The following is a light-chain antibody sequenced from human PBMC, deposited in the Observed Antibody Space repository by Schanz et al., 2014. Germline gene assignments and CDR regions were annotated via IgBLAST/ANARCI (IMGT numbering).Light chain of an antibody. CDR1: SSDVGGYNY. CDR2: DVS. J-gene: IGLJ2*01. V-gene: IGLV2-14*01. Sequence: QSALTQPPSASGSPGQSVTISCTGTSSDVGGYNYVSWYQQHPGKAPKLMIYDVSNRPSGVSNRFSGSKSGNTASLTISGLQAGDEAEYYCSSYTSSGTPVVFGGGTKLTVL. CDR3: SSYTSSGTPVV.